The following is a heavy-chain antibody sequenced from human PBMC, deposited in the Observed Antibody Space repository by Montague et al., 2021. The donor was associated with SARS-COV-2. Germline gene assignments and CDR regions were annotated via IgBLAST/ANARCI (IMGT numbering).Heavy chain of an antibody. Sequence: TLSLTCTVSGDSIITGHYYWSWIRQHPGKGLEWIGNVYFSGAAYYNPSLQSRVTISPDTSKNQFSVMLTSVTAADTAMYFCARGVNSGGRLNSWDSWGQGTLVTVSS. CDR1: GDSIITGHYY. D-gene: IGHD2-15*01. V-gene: IGHV4-31*03. CDR3: ARGVNSGGRLNSWDS. J-gene: IGHJ4*02. CDR2: VYFSGAA.